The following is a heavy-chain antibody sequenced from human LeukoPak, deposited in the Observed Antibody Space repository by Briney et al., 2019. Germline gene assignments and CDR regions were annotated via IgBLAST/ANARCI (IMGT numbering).Heavy chain of an antibody. V-gene: IGHV1-69-2*01. J-gene: IGHJ1*01. CDR2: VDPDDGDT. D-gene: IGHD1-1*01. CDR3: ATDRIVETGNI. CDR1: GYAFTDHY. Sequence: ASVKVSCKASGYAFTDHYIHWVQQVPGKGPQWMGRVDPDDGDTRYAEQFQGRVTITADTSINTVYVDLSSLRSDDTAVYYCATDRIVETGNIWGQGTLVIVSS.